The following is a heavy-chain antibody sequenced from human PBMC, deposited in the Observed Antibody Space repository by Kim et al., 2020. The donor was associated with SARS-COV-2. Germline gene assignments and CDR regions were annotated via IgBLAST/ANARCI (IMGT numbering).Heavy chain of an antibody. J-gene: IGHJ6*03. V-gene: IGHV3-9*01. Sequence: DSVKGRFTISRDNAKNSLYLQMNRLGAEDTALYYCAKVGRGYNYYYYMDVWGKGTTVTVSS. D-gene: IGHD3-10*01. CDR3: AKVGRGYNYYYYMDV.